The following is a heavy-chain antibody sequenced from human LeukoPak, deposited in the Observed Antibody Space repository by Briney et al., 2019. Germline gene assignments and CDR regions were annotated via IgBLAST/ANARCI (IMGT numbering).Heavy chain of an antibody. Sequence: SETLSLTCTVSGGSISGSSYYWGWVRQPPGKGLEWIGYIYHSGSTNYNPSLKSRVTISVDTSQNQFYLKLSSVTAADTAVYYCARDGYSGSDALWGQGTLVTVSS. CDR2: IYHSGST. V-gene: IGHV4-61*01. CDR3: ARDGYSGSDAL. CDR1: GGSISGSSYY. J-gene: IGHJ4*02. D-gene: IGHD5-12*01.